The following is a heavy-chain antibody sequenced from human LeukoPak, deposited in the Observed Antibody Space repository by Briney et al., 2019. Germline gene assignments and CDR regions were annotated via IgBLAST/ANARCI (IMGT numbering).Heavy chain of an antibody. Sequence: PSETLSLTCTVSGGSISSGGYYWSWIRQPAGKGLEWIGRIYTSGNTNYNPSLKSRVTISIDSSKNQFSLKLSSVTAADTAVYYCASLGSNDYWGQGTLVTVSS. CDR1: GGSISSGGYY. CDR3: ASLGSNDY. CDR2: IYTSGNT. V-gene: IGHV4-61*02. D-gene: IGHD2-15*01. J-gene: IGHJ4*02.